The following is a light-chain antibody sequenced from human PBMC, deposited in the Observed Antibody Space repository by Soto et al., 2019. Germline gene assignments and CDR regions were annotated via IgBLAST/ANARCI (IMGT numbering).Light chain of an antibody. V-gene: IGKV3-20*01. CDR2: GAS. CDR3: QQYGGSPLLT. CDR1: QRVSSSY. J-gene: IGKJ4*01. Sequence: EIVLTQSPGTLSLSPGERATLSCRASQRVSSSYLAWYQQKPGQAPRLLIYGASSRATGIPDRFSGSGSGTDFTLTISRLEPEDFAVYYCQQYGGSPLLTFGGGTKVEIK.